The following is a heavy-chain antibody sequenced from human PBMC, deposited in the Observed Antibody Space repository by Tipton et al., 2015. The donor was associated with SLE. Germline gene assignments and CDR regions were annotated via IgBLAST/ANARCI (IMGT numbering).Heavy chain of an antibody. Sequence: GLVKPSETLSLTCTVSGGSISSYYWSWIRQPPGKGLEWIGYIYYSGDTYYNPSLKSRVTMSIDTSNNRFSLKLTSMTAADTAVYYCVRQWGSLDYWGQGTLVTVSS. V-gene: IGHV4-59*08. CDR1: GGSISSYY. CDR3: VRQWGSLDY. J-gene: IGHJ4*02. CDR2: IYYSGDT. D-gene: IGHD1-26*01.